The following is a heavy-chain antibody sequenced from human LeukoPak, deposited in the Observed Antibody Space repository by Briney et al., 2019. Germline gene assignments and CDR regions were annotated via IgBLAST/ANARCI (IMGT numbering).Heavy chain of an antibody. V-gene: IGHV1-69*04. CDR3: ARGGSCSSTSCYVGGDWFDP. D-gene: IGHD2-2*01. CDR1: GGTSTRYA. J-gene: IGHJ5*02. Sequence: GASAKASSKASGGTSTRYAIRWVRQAPGQGLEWMGRIIPILGIANYAQKFQGRVTITADKSTSTAYMELSSLRSEETAVYYCARGGSCSSTSCYVGGDWFDPWGQGTLVTVSS. CDR2: IIPILGIA.